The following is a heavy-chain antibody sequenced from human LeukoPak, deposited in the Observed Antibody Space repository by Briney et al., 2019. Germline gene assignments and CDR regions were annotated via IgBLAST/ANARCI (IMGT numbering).Heavy chain of an antibody. J-gene: IGHJ5*02. CDR2: IYTSGST. D-gene: IGHD6-19*01. CDR3: ARVSGWPTYNWFDP. CDR1: GGSISRYY. V-gene: IGHV4-4*07. Sequence: PSETLSLTCTVSGGSISRYYWSWIRQPAGKGLEWIGRIYTSGSTNYNPSLKSRVTMAVDTSKSQFSLKLSSVTAADTAVYYCARVSGWPTYNWFDPWGQGTLVTVSS.